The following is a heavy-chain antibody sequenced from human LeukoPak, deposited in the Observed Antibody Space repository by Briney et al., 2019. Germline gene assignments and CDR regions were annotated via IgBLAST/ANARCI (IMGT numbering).Heavy chain of an antibody. D-gene: IGHD2-21*02. CDR3: ARDLSTTLAYCGGDCYFS. CDR1: GFTFSSYG. Sequence: GGSLRLSCAASGFTFSSYGMHWVRQAPGKGLEWVAFIRYDGSNKYYADSAKGRFTISRDNSKNTLYLQMISLRAEDTAVYYCARDLSTTLAYCGGDCYFSWGQGTMVTVSS. V-gene: IGHV3-30*02. J-gene: IGHJ3*01. CDR2: IRYDGSNK.